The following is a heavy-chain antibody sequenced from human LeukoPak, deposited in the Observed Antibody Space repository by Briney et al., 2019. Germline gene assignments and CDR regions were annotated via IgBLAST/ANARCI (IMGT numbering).Heavy chain of an antibody. Sequence: GGSLRLSCAASGFTFSSYWMHWVRQAPGKGLVWVSRINSDGSSTSYADSVKGRFTISRDNAKNTLYLQMNSLRAEDTAVYYCTIPITMIVVAGFNAFDIWGQGTMVTVSS. CDR1: GFTFSSYW. D-gene: IGHD3-22*01. J-gene: IGHJ3*02. V-gene: IGHV3-74*01. CDR3: TIPITMIVVAGFNAFDI. CDR2: INSDGSST.